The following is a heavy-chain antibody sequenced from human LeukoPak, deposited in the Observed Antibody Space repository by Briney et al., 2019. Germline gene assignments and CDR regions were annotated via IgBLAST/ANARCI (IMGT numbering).Heavy chain of an antibody. J-gene: IGHJ4*02. D-gene: IGHD1-26*01. V-gene: IGHV4-34*01. CDR1: GGSFSGYY. CDR3: ARGDQYSGTYYPPLD. CDR2: INHSGST. Sequence: PSETLSLTCTVYGGSFSGYYWSWIRQPPGKGLEWIGGINHSGSTNYNPSFKSRVSISVDTSKNHISLKLSSVTAADTAVYYCARGDQYSGTYYPPLDWGQGTLVTVSS.